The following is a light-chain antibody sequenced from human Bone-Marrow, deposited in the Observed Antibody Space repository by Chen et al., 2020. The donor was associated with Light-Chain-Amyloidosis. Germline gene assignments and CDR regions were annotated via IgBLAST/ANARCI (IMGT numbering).Light chain of an antibody. CDR1: RSTLGAGYD. Sequence: QSVLTQPPSMSEAPGQRVPISCTGSRSTLGAGYDVHWYQHLPGTSPKLLIYDSDIRPSGVPDRFSASKSGTSASLSITGLQVADEADYYCQSYDTALLSLVFGGGTKLTV. CDR3: QSYDTALLSLV. J-gene: IGLJ2*01. CDR2: DSD. V-gene: IGLV1-40*01.